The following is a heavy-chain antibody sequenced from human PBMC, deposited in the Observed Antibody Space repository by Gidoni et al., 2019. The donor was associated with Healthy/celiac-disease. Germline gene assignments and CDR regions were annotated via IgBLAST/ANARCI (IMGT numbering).Heavy chain of an antibody. V-gene: IGHV4-59*01. CDR3: ARDRGDYVTRANWFDP. D-gene: IGHD4-17*01. J-gene: IGHJ5*02. CDR1: GGSISSYY. Sequence: QVQLQESGPGLVKSSETLSLTCTVPGGSISSYYWSWIRQTPGKGLEWIGYIYYSGSTNYNPSLKSRVTISVDTSKNQFSLKLSSVTAADTAVYYCARDRGDYVTRANWFDPWGQGTLVTVSS. CDR2: IYYSGST.